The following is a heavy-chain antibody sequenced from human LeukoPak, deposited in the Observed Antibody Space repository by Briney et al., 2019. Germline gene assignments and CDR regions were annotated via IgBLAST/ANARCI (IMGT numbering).Heavy chain of an antibody. CDR3: ARDRVRALGAAAGTGVWFDP. CDR1: GYTFTGYY. D-gene: IGHD6-13*01. J-gene: IGHJ5*02. CDR2: INPNSGGT. Sequence: ASVKVSCKASGYTFTGYYMHWLRQAPGQGLEWMGWINPNSGGTNYAQKFQGRVTMTRDMSTSTVYMELSSLRSEDTAVYYCARDRVRALGAAAGTGVWFDPWGQGTLVTVSS. V-gene: IGHV1-2*02.